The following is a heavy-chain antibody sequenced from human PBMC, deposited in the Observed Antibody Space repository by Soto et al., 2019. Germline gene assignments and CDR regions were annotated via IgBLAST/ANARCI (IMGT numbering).Heavy chain of an antibody. D-gene: IGHD3-9*01. CDR1: GGSISSYY. J-gene: IGHJ3*02. Sequence: QVQLQESGPGLVKPSETLSLTCTVSGGSISSYYWSWIRQPAGKGLEWIGRIYTSGSTNYNPSLKSRVTMSVDTSKNQFSLKLSSVTAADTAVYYCARDLYDILTGYHYDAFDIWGQGTMVTVSS. CDR2: IYTSGST. V-gene: IGHV4-4*07. CDR3: ARDLYDILTGYHYDAFDI.